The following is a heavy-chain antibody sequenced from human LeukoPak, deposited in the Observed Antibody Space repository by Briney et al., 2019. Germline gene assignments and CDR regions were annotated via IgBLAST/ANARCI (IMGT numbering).Heavy chain of an antibody. CDR2: IYYSGST. CDR1: GGSISSYY. CDR3: ARSWYSSSWYGYYGMDV. V-gene: IGHV4-59*01. D-gene: IGHD6-13*01. J-gene: IGHJ6*02. Sequence: PSETLSLTCTVSGGSISSYYWSWIRQPPGKGLEWIGYIYYSGSTNYNPSLKSRVTISVDTSKNQFSLKLSSVTAADTAVYYCARSWYSSSWYGYYGMDVWAKGPRSPSP.